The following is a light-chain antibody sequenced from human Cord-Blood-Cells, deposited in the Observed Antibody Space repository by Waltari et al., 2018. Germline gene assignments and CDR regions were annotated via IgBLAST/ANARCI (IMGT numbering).Light chain of an antibody. CDR1: QSISSY. CDR2: AAS. V-gene: IGKV1-39*01. J-gene: IGKJ1*01. CDR3: QQSYSTLWT. Sequence: DIQMTQSPSSPSASVGDRVTITCRASQSISSYLNCYQQKPGKAPKLLIYAASSLQSGVPSRFSGSGSGTDFTLTISSLQPEDFATYYCQQSYSTLWTFGQGTKVEIK.